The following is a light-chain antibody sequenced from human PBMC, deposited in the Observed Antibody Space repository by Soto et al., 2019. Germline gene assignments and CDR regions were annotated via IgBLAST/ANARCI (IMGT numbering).Light chain of an antibody. Sequence: DIQMTQSPSSVSASVGDRVTITCRASQGISSWLAWDQQKPGKATTLLIYAASSLQGGVSSRFSGSGSGTDFTLTISSLQPEDFATYYCQQANSFPFTFGGGTKVEIK. CDR3: QQANSFPFT. CDR2: AAS. J-gene: IGKJ4*01. CDR1: QGISSW. V-gene: IGKV1-12*02.